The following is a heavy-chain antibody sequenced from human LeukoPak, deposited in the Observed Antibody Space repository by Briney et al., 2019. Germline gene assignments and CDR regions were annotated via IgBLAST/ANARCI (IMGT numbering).Heavy chain of an antibody. CDR2: IEEKGSQI. J-gene: IGHJ6*02. V-gene: IGHV3-7*01. CDR3: ARERRNYYYYGMDV. D-gene: IGHD1-14*01. CDR1: GFTFSDYW. Sequence: PGGSLRLSCAASGFTFSDYWMNWVRQAPGKGLEWVANIEEKGSQIYYVDSVRGRFTISRDNAKNTLYLQMNSLRAEDTAVYYCARERRNYYYYGMDVWGQGTTVTVSS.